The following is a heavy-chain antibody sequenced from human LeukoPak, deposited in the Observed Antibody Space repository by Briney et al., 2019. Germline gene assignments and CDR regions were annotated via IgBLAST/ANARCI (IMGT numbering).Heavy chain of an antibody. CDR3: AKGTGSFLDYYYYYMDV. CDR2: ISGDGGST. Sequence: GGSLRLSCAASGFTFDDYAMHWVRQAPGKGLEWVSLISGDGGSTYYADSVKGRFTISRDNSKNTLYLQMNSLRAEDTAVYYCAKGTGSFLDYYYYYMDVWGKGTTVTVSS. D-gene: IGHD6-13*01. J-gene: IGHJ6*03. CDR1: GFTFDDYA. V-gene: IGHV3-43*02.